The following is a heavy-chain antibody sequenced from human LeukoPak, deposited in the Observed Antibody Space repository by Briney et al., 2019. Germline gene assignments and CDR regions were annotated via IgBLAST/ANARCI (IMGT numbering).Heavy chain of an antibody. CDR2: IYYSGST. J-gene: IGHJ5*02. CDR3: ARHGPYLGRLGWFDP. D-gene: IGHD1-26*01. Sequence: SETLSLTCTVSGGSISSYYWSWIRQPPEKGLEWIGYIYYSGSTNYNPSLKSRVTISVDTSKDQFSLKLSSVTAADTAVYYCARHGPYLGRLGWFDPWGQGTLVTVSS. V-gene: IGHV4-59*08. CDR1: GGSISSYY.